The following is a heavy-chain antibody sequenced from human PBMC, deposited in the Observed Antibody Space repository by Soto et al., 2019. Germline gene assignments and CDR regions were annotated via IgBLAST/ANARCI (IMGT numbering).Heavy chain of an antibody. Sequence: QVQLMQSGAEVTKPGASVKVSCKTSGYTFTTYGLSWVRQAPGQGLEWMGWIVADSGNTIYAQKFQGRVTMYTDTSTNTAYMELRSLTSDDSALYYCARVGGYGSGSRRFDHWGQGTLVTVSS. CDR2: IVADSGNT. V-gene: IGHV1-18*01. CDR3: ARVGGYGSGSRRFDH. D-gene: IGHD3-10*01. J-gene: IGHJ4*02. CDR1: GYTFTTYG.